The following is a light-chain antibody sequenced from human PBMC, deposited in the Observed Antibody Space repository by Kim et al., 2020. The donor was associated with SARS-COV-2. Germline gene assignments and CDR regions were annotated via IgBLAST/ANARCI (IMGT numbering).Light chain of an antibody. J-gene: IGLJ2*01. CDR2: EVS. Sequence: GQSITLSCTGTSSDVGSDNLVSWYQQHPGKAPKLMIYEVSKRPSGVSNRFSGSKSGNTASLTISGLQAEDEADYYCCSYAGSSTPVFGGGTQLTVL. CDR3: CSYAGSSTPV. V-gene: IGLV2-23*02. CDR1: SSDVGSDNL.